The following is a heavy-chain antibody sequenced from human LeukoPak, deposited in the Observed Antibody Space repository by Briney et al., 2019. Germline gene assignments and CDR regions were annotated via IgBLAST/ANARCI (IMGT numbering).Heavy chain of an antibody. D-gene: IGHD3-10*01. CDR1: GITVSSDY. J-gene: IGHJ4*02. CDR3: TRGIGRSWSLDN. CDR2: IYNNGNT. Sequence: GGSLRLSCAASGITVSSDYMTRVRQAPGKGLEWVSLIYNNGNTYYADSVRGRFTISRDNSKNTLYLQMNSLRAEDTAMYYCTRGIGRSWSLDNWGQGTLVTVSS. V-gene: IGHV3-53*01.